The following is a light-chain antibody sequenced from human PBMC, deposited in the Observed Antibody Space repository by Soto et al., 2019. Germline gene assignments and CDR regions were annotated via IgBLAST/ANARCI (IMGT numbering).Light chain of an antibody. Sequence: DIQRTHSPSTLSASVGDRVTITCRASQSISSWLAWYQQKPGKAPKLLIYKASSLESGVPSRLSGSGSATEFTLNITSLQPDDFSTYFPQQYHSYGTFGHGTEVDI. J-gene: IGKJ1*01. CDR1: QSISSW. V-gene: IGKV1-5*03. CDR2: KAS. CDR3: QQYHSYGT.